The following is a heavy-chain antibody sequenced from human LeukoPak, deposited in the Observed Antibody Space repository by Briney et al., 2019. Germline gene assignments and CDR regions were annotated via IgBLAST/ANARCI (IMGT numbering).Heavy chain of an antibody. Sequence: PSETLSLTCTVSGGSISSGGYYWSWIRQHPGKGLEWIGHIYTRGTTNYNPSVKSRVTVSLDTSKNQISLKLSSVTAADTAIYYCARVYTVMGATTVDHYHYDMDVWGKGTTVTVSS. CDR3: ARVYTVMGATTVDHYHYDMDV. CDR1: GGSISSGGYY. D-gene: IGHD5-18*01. V-gene: IGHV4-61*09. CDR2: IYTRGTT. J-gene: IGHJ6*04.